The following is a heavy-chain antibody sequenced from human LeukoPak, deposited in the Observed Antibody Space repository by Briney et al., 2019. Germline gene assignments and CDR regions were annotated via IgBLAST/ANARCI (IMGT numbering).Heavy chain of an antibody. D-gene: IGHD2-2*01. Sequence: SVKVSFKASGGTFSSYAISWVRQAPGQGLEWMGGIIPIFGTANYAQKFQGRVTITADESTSTAYMELSSLRSEDTAVYYCAREFGYCSSTSCYHNWFDPWGQGTLVTVSS. CDR3: AREFGYCSSTSCYHNWFDP. CDR1: GGTFSSYA. V-gene: IGHV1-69*13. CDR2: IIPIFGTA. J-gene: IGHJ5*02.